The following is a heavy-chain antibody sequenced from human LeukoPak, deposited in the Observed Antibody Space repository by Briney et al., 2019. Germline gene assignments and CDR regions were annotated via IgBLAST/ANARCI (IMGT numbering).Heavy chain of an antibody. Sequence: SETLSLTCTVSGGSISSGSYYWGWIRQPPGKGLEWIGSIYYSGTTYYNPSLKSRVTISVDTSKNQFSLKLSSVTAADTALYYCARETDLYYYYMDVWGKGTTVTVSS. CDR2: IYYSGTT. J-gene: IGHJ6*03. V-gene: IGHV4-39*02. CDR1: GGSISSGSYY. CDR3: ARETDLYYYYMDV.